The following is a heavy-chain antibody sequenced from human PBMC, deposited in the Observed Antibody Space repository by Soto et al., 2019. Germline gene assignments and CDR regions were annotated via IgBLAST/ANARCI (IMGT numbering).Heavy chain of an antibody. J-gene: IGHJ4*02. D-gene: IGHD3-22*01. CDR3: ARELGYYYDSSGYFDY. CDR1: GFTFSSYE. V-gene: IGHV3-48*03. Sequence: PGGSLRLSCAASGFTFSSYEMNWVRQAPGKGLEWVSYISSSGSTIYYADSVKGRFTISRDNAKNSLYLQMNSLRAEDTAVYYCARELGYYYDSSGYFDYWGQGTLVTVSS. CDR2: ISSSGSTI.